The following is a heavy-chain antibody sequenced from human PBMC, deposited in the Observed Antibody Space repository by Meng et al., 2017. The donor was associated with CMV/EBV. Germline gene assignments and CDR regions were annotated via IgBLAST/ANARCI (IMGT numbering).Heavy chain of an antibody. CDR2: IYTSGST. Sequence: QVQLQESGPGRVKPSEPRPLTCTVSGASISSYYWSWIRQPAGKGLEWIGRIYTSGSTNYNPSLKSRVTMSVDTSKNQFSLKLSSVTAADTAVYYCAREIVVVPAAIDNWFDPWGQGTLVTVSS. V-gene: IGHV4-4*07. CDR1: GASISSYY. D-gene: IGHD2-2*02. CDR3: AREIVVVPAAIDNWFDP. J-gene: IGHJ5*02.